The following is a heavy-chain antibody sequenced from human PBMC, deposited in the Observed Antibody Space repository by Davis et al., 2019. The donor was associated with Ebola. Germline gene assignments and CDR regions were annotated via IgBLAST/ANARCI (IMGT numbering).Heavy chain of an antibody. CDR3: ARRLGVSMDTRHDY. Sequence: AASVKVSCKASGYTFTNYDINWVRQATGQGLKWMGWMNPNSGNTGYAQKFQGRVTMTRNTSISTAYMELSSLRSEDTAVYYCARRLGVSMDTRHDYWGQGTLVTVSS. J-gene: IGHJ4*02. CDR2: MNPNSGNT. D-gene: IGHD5-18*01. V-gene: IGHV1-8*01. CDR1: GYTFTNYD.